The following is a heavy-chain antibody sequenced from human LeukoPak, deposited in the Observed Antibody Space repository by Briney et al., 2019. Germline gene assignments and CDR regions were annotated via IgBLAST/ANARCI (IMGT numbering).Heavy chain of an antibody. CDR2: IWYDGRNK. CDR1: GFTFSSYG. Sequence: GGSLRLSCAASGFTFSSYGMHWVRQAPGKGLEGVAIIWYDGRNKYYADSVKGRFTISRDNSKNTLYLQMNSLRAEDTAVYYCARGSDVVVLDHWGQGTLVTVSS. V-gene: IGHV3-33*01. CDR3: ARGSDVVVLDH. J-gene: IGHJ4*02. D-gene: IGHD2-21*01.